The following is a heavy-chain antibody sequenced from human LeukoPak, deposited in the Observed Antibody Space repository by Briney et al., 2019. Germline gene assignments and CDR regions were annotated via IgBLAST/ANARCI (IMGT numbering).Heavy chain of an antibody. Sequence: ASVKVSCKASGYTFTSYGISWVRQAPGQGLEWMGWISAYNGNTNYAQKLQGRVTMTTDTSTSTAYMELRSLRSDDTAVYYCARGGKGIITMVRGVLDYWGQGTLVTVSS. D-gene: IGHD3-10*01. J-gene: IGHJ4*02. V-gene: IGHV1-18*01. CDR2: ISAYNGNT. CDR3: ARGGKGIITMVRGVLDY. CDR1: GYTFTSYG.